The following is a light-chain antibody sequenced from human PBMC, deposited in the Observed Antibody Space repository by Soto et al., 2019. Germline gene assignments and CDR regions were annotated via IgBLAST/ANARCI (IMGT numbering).Light chain of an antibody. J-gene: IGKJ5*01. CDR3: QQYGNLIT. CDR1: QSVNNY. V-gene: IGKV3-11*01. CDR2: DTS. Sequence: EVVLTQSPATLSLSPGDGATLSCRASQSVNNYLAWYQQKPGRAPTLLIYDTSNRATDIPARFSGSGSGTDFTLTISSVEPEDSALYYCQQYGNLITFGQGTRLELK.